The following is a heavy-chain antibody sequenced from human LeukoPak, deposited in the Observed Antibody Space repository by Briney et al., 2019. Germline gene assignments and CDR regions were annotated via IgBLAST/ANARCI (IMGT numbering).Heavy chain of an antibody. J-gene: IGHJ4*02. D-gene: IGHD2-2*01. Sequence: PSETLSLTCTVPGGSISSGDYYWSWIRQPPGKGLEWIGYIYYSGSTYYNPSLKSRVTISVDTSKNQFSLKLSSVTAADTAVYYCARDPYCSSTSCSWLWGQGTLVTVSS. V-gene: IGHV4-30-4*08. CDR2: IYYSGST. CDR1: GGSISSGDYY. CDR3: ARDPYCSSTSCSWL.